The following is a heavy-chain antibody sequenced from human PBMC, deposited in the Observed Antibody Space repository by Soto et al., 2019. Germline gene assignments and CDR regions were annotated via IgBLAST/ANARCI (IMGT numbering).Heavy chain of an antibody. V-gene: IGHV3-23*01. Sequence: EVQLLESGGGLVQPGGSLRLSCAASGFTFSSYAMSWVRQAPGKGLEWVSAISGSGGSTYYADSVKGRFPISRDNSKNTLYLQMNSLRAEDTAVYYCAKVQRITMIVVVIFGVDLGYFDYWGQGTLVTVSS. J-gene: IGHJ4*02. CDR3: AKVQRITMIVVVIFGVDLGYFDY. CDR2: ISGSGGST. D-gene: IGHD3-22*01. CDR1: GFTFSSYA.